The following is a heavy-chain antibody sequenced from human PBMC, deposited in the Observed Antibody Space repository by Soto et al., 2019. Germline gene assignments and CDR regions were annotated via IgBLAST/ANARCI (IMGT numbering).Heavy chain of an antibody. D-gene: IGHD3-22*01. CDR2: IDPSDSQT. CDR1: GYSFAGYW. CDR3: ARQIYDSDTGPNFQYYFDS. Sequence: XEFMKISCKGFGYSFAGYWITWVRQKPGKGLEWMGRIDPSDSQTYYSPSFRGHVTISVTKSITTVFLQWSSLRASDTAMYYCARQIYDSDTGPNFQYYFDSWGQGTLVTVSS. J-gene: IGHJ4*02. V-gene: IGHV5-10-1*01.